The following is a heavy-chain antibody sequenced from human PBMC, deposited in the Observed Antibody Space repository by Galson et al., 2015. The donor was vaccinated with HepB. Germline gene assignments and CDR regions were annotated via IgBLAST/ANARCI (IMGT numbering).Heavy chain of an antibody. CDR1: GFTFSSYW. V-gene: IGHV3-7*02. J-gene: IGHJ5*02. CDR2: IKQDGSEK. D-gene: IGHD2-15*01. CDR3: ARGRYCSGGSCYP. Sequence: SLRLSCAASGFTFSSYWMGWVRQAPGKGLEWVANIKQDGSEKYYVESVKGRFTISRDNAKNSLYLQMNSLRAEDTAVYYCARGRYCSGGSCYPWGQGTLVTVSS.